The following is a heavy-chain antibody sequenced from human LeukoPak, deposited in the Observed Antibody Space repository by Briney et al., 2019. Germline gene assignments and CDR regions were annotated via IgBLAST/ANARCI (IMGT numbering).Heavy chain of an antibody. CDR3: AKAGWVGAFNWFDP. CDR1: GFSFGNFW. D-gene: IGHD1-26*01. J-gene: IGHJ5*02. CDR2: ISGSGGST. V-gene: IGHV3-23*01. Sequence: GGSLRLSCAASGFSFGNFWMSWVRQAPGKGLEWVSAISGSGGSTYYADSVKGRFTISRDNSKNTLYLQMNSLRAEDTAVYYCAKAGWVGAFNWFDPWGQGTLVTVSP.